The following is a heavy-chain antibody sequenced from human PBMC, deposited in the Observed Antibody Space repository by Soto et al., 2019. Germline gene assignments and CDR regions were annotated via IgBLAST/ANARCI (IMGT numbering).Heavy chain of an antibody. J-gene: IGHJ4*02. CDR3: ARAVVTTTPNFDY. V-gene: IGHV1-2*04. D-gene: IGHD4-17*01. CDR1: GDSFTAYY. CDR2: INPNSGAT. Sequence: ASVKVSCEACGDSFTAYYIHWVRQAPGQGLEWVGWINPNSGATNYAQKLQGWVTMTRDTSISTVYMELSRLRSDDTALYYCARAVVTTTPNFDYWGQGTLVTVSS.